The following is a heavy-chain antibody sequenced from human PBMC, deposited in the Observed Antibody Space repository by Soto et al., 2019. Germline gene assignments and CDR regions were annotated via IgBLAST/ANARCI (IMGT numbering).Heavy chain of an antibody. J-gene: IGHJ4*02. CDR3: ARLRSEWPYYGSIDS. CDR2: IYYSGST. D-gene: IGHD3-16*01. Sequence: SETLSLTCTVSGGSISSSSYYWGWIRQPPGKGLEWIGSIYYSGSTYYNPSLKSRVTISVDTSKNQFSLKLSSVTAADTAVYYCARLRSEWPYYGSIDSWGQGTLVTVSS. V-gene: IGHV4-39*01. CDR1: GGSISSSSYY.